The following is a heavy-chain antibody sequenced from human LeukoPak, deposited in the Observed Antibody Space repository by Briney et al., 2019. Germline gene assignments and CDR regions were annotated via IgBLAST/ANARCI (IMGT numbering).Heavy chain of an antibody. J-gene: IGHJ4*02. D-gene: IGHD6-13*01. CDR3: ARVTGYRIEDYFDY. Sequence: SETLSLTCAVYGGSFSGYYWSWIRQPPGKGLEWIGYIYYSGSTNYNPSLKSRVTISVETSKNEFSLKLRSVTAADTAVYYCARVTGYRIEDYFDYWGQGTLVTVSS. CDR2: IYYSGST. V-gene: IGHV4-59*13. CDR1: GGSFSGYY.